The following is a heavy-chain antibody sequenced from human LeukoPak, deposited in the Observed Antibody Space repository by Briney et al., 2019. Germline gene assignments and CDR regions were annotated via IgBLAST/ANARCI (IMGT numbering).Heavy chain of an antibody. CDR1: GYTFTGYY. J-gene: IGHJ3*02. CDR3: ARSGSYYTTFDI. D-gene: IGHD1-26*01. Sequence: ASVKVSCKASGYTFTGYYMHWVRQAPGQGLEWMGRINPNSGGTNYAQKFQGRVTMTRDTSISTAYMELSRLRSDDTAVYYCARSGSYYTTFDIWGQGTMVTVSS. CDR2: INPNSGGT. V-gene: IGHV1-2*06.